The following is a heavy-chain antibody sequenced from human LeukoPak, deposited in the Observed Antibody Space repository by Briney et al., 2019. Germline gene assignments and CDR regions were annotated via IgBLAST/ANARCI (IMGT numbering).Heavy chain of an antibody. J-gene: IGHJ4*02. CDR2: INAGNGNT. CDR1: GYTFTSYA. Sequence: GASVKVSCKASGYTFTSYAMHWVRQAPGQRLEWMGWINAGNGNTKYSQKFQGRVTITRDTSASTAYMELSSLRSEDTAVYYCARGRGRYCSSTSCPFGYWGQGTLVTVSS. CDR3: ARGRGRYCSSTSCPFGY. V-gene: IGHV1-3*01. D-gene: IGHD2-2*01.